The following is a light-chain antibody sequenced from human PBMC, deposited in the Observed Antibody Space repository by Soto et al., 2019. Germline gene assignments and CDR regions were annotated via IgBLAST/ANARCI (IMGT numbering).Light chain of an antibody. V-gene: IGKV1-17*01. J-gene: IGKJ4*01. Sequence: DIQMTQSPSSLSASVGDRVTITCRASQGIRNDLGWYQQKPGEPPKRLIYGASRLQSGVPSRFSGSGSETEFTLTISSLQPGDSATYYCLQHNTYPLIFGGGTKVEIQ. CDR2: GAS. CDR3: LQHNTYPLI. CDR1: QGIRND.